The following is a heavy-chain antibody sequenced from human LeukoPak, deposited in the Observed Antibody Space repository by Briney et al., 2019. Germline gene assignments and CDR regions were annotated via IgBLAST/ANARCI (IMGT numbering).Heavy chain of an antibody. D-gene: IGHD1-14*01. V-gene: IGHV3-48*04. J-gene: IGHJ4*02. CDR3: ATETNGRHYDY. Sequence: GGSLRLSCAASGFTFSNSAMNWVRQAPGKGLEWVSYISSSSSTIYYADSVKGRFTISRDNANNFLYLQMNSLRAEDTAVYYCATETNGRHYDYWGQGTLLTVSS. CDR2: ISSSSSTI. CDR1: GFTFSNSA.